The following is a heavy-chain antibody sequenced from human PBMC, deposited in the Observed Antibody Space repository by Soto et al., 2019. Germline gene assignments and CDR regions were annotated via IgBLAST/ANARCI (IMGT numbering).Heavy chain of an antibody. CDR3: ARVTTMGGY. V-gene: IGHV3-7*01. CDR2: IKQDGSEK. D-gene: IGHD4-17*01. J-gene: IGHJ4*02. Sequence: EVQLVESGGGLVQPGGSLRLSCAASGFRFRAYWMYWVRQPPGKGLEWVANIKQDGSEKYYVDSVKGRFTISRDNARNSLFLQMDSLRAEDTAVYFCARVTTMGGYWGQGTLVTVSS. CDR1: GFRFRAYW.